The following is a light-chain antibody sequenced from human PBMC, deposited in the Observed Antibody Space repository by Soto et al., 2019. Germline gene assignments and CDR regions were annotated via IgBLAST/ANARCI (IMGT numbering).Light chain of an antibody. J-gene: IGKJ4*01. CDR1: QSVGSN. V-gene: IGKV3-15*01. Sequence: EIVLTQSPATLSSFPGDRVTLSCRASQSVGSNLAWYQQKPGQAPRLLIYGASTRATGIPARFSGSGSGTEFTLTISSLQSEDFAVYYCQQYNNWPLTFGGGTKVDIK. CDR3: QQYNNWPLT. CDR2: GAS.